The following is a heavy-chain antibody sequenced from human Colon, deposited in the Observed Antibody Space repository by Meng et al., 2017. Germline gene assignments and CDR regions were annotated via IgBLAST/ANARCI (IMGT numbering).Heavy chain of an antibody. Sequence: GESLKISCAASGFTFSSYWMSWVRQAPGKGLEWVANIKQDGSEKYYVDSVKGRFTISRDNAKNSLYLQMNSLRAEDTAVYYCARDSGWYPYYYYYGMNVWARGPS. CDR3: ARDSGWYPYYYYYGMNV. V-gene: IGHV3-7*01. J-gene: IGHJ6*02. D-gene: IGHD6-19*01. CDR1: GFTFSSYW. CDR2: IKQDGSEK.